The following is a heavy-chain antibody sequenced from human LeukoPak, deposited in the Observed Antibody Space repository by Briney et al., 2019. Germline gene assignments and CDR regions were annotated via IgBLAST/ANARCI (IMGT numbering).Heavy chain of an antibody. J-gene: IGHJ6*03. D-gene: IGHD3/OR15-3a*01. V-gene: IGHV1-46*01. CDR2: INPSGGST. CDR1: GYTFTSYY. Sequence: ASVKVSCKASGYTFTSYYMHWVRQAPGQGLEWMGIINPSGGSTSYAQKFQGRVTMTRDTSTSTVYMELSSLRSEDTAVYYCAKSDLFDFWTGYHYYMDVWGKGTTVTVSS. CDR3: AKSDLFDFWTGYHYYMDV.